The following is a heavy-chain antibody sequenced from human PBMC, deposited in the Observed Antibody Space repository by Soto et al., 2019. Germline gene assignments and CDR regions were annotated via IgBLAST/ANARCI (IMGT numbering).Heavy chain of an antibody. CDR2: IWYDGSNK. V-gene: IGHV3-33*01. CDR1: GSIFSGYG. CDR3: ARDGIGGTVSRGSFDY. J-gene: IGHJ4*02. D-gene: IGHD1-7*01. Sequence: QKYLVESGGGVVQPGGSLRLYCVASGSIFSGYGMHWVRQAPGKGLEWVAVIWYDGSNKYYAGSVKGRFTISRDNSKNMLYLQMERLRAEETAVYYCARDGIGGTVSRGSFDYWGQGTLVTVSS.